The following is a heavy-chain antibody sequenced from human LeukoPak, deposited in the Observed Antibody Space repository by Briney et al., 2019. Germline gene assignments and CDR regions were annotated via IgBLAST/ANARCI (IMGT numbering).Heavy chain of an antibody. CDR2: VYDRGGT. V-gene: IGHV4-59*01. D-gene: IGHD2-21*02. J-gene: IGHJ4*02. CDR1: GDFISRYY. Sequence: SETLSLTCTVSGDFISRYYRSWIRQSPGKGLEWIGYVYDRGGTNYNPSPTSRAIISADTSKNQFSLKVTSVTAADTAVYYCARASDSGDWHLGYWGQGTLVTVSS. CDR3: ARASDSGDWHLGY.